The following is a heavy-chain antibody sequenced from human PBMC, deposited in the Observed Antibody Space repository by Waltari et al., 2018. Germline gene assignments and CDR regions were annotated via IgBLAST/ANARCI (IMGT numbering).Heavy chain of an antibody. CDR1: GYTFSAYY. Sequence: LVQSGAEVKKPGASVRVSCKTSGYTFSAYYIHWVRQAPGQGLEWMGWSNPRIGETKKTPTFHGRVTLTRDTSINTAYMELSSLKFDDTAVYYCAREGSQLTTVFDFWGQGTLVIVSS. J-gene: IGHJ4*02. CDR2: SNPRIGET. CDR3: AREGSQLTTVFDF. V-gene: IGHV1-2*02. D-gene: IGHD4-4*01.